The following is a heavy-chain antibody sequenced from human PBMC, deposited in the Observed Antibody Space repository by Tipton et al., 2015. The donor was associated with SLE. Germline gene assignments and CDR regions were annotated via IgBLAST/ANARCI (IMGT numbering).Heavy chain of an antibody. D-gene: IGHD6-19*01. CDR1: GGSISSGSYY. J-gene: IGHJ4*02. V-gene: IGHV4-61*09. CDR3: ARDSSGWVSFDY. Sequence: TLSLTCAVSGGSISSGSYYWTWIRQPAGKGLEWIGYIYTSGSTNYNSSLKSRVTISVDTSKNQFSLKLSSVTAADTAVYYCARDSSGWVSFDYWGQGTLVTVSS. CDR2: IYTSGST.